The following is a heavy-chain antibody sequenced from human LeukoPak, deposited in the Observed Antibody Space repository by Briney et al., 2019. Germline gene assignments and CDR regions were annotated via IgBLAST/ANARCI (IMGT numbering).Heavy chain of an antibody. CDR3: ARDHPLQSWFGESYNWFDP. Sequence: GASVKVSCNASGYTFTSYGISWVRQAPGQGLEWMGWISAYNGNTNYAQKLQGRVTMTTDTSTSTAYMELRSLRSDDTAVYYCARDHPLQSWFGESYNWFDPWGQGTLVTVSS. CDR1: GYTFTSYG. V-gene: IGHV1-18*01. J-gene: IGHJ5*02. CDR2: ISAYNGNT. D-gene: IGHD3-10*01.